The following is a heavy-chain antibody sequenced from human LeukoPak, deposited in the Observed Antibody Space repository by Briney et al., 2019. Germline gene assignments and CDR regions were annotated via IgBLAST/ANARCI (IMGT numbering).Heavy chain of an antibody. V-gene: IGHV1-58*02. CDR1: GFTFTSSA. CDR3: AADVLRYFDWFDSHHRMDV. Sequence: ASVKVSCKASGFTFTSSAMQWVRQARGQRLEWIGWIVVGGGNTNYAQKFQERVTIARDMSTSTAYMELSSLRSEDTAVYYCAADVLRYFDWFDSHHRMDVWGQGTTVTVSS. J-gene: IGHJ6*02. CDR2: IVVGGGNT. D-gene: IGHD3-9*01.